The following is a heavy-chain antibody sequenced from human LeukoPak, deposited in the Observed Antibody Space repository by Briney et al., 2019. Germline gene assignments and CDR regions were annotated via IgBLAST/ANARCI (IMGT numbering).Heavy chain of an antibody. CDR3: ARSSHNNYWYFDY. D-gene: IGHD1-1*01. CDR1: GFIFDDYG. Sequence: GGSLRLSCAASGFIFDDYGMSWVRQAPGKGLEWASGINWNGGSTGYADSVKGRFTISRDNAKNSLYLQMNSLRAEDTALYYCARSSHNNYWYFDYWGQGTLVTVSS. J-gene: IGHJ4*02. V-gene: IGHV3-20*04. CDR2: INWNGGST.